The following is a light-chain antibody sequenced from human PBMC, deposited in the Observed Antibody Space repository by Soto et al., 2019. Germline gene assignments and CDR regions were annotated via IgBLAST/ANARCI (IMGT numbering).Light chain of an antibody. CDR1: QSVSSSY. CDR2: GAS. V-gene: IGKV3-20*01. J-gene: IGKJ1*01. CDR3: QQYGSSLLT. Sequence: EIVLTQSPGTLSLSPGERATLSCRASQSVSSSYLAWYQQKPGRAPRLLIYGASSRATGIPDRFSGCGSGTDFTLTISRLEPEDFAVYYCQQYGSSLLTFGQGTKVEIK.